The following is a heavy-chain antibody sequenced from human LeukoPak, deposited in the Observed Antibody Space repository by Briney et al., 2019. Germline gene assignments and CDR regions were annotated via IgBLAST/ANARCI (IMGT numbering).Heavy chain of an antibody. D-gene: IGHD2-21*02. V-gene: IGHV1-46*01. CDR3: ARVYGDYNWFDP. CDR2: INPSGGST. Sequence: ASVKVSCKASGYTFTSYYMHWVRQAPGQGLEWMGIINPSGGSTSYAQKFQGRATMTRDTSTSTVYMELSSLRSEDTAVYYCARVYGDYNWFDPWGQGTLVTVSS. CDR1: GYTFTSYY. J-gene: IGHJ5*02.